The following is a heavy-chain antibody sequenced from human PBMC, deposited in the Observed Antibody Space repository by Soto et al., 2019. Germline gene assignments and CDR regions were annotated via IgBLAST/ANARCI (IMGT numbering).Heavy chain of an antibody. J-gene: IGHJ4*02. V-gene: IGHV3-53*02. CDR2: IYSAGTT. CDR3: ARGYSGSQGQLAVDY. Sequence: EVQLVETGGGLIQPGGSPRLSCAASGFSVGTNYMSWVRQAPGKGLEWVSSIYSAGTTYYADSVEGRFTISRDNSKNTLYLQINSLRAEDTAVYYCARGYSGSQGQLAVDYWGQGTLVTVST. D-gene: IGHD1-26*01. CDR1: GFSVGTNY.